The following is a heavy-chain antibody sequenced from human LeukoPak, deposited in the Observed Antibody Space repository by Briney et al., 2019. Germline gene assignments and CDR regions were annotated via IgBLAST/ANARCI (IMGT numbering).Heavy chain of an antibody. V-gene: IGHV4-4*02. D-gene: IGHD5-18*01. CDR2: TYHSGST. CDR3: ASSRGYSYGYYYYYYMDV. CDR1: GGSISSSNW. Sequence: SQTLSLTCAVSGGSISSSNWWSWVRQPPGKGLEWIGETYHSGSTNYNPSLKSRVTISVDKSKNQFSLKLSSVTAADTAVYYCASSRGYSYGYYYYYYMDVWGKGTTVTVSS. J-gene: IGHJ6*03.